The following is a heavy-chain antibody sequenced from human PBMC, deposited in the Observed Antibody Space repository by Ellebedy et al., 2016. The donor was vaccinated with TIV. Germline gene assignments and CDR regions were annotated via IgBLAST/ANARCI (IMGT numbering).Heavy chain of an antibody. CDR2: IFPIFGTS. D-gene: IGHD2-15*01. CDR1: GDTFSSYA. CDR3: ARDLGSFDY. J-gene: IGHJ4*02. Sequence: SVKVSXXASGDTFSSYAVSWVRQAPGQGLEWMGGIFPIFGTSNYAQKFQGRVTIIADESTSTAYMELSSLRSEDTAVYYCARDLGSFDYWGQGTLVTVSS. V-gene: IGHV1-69*13.